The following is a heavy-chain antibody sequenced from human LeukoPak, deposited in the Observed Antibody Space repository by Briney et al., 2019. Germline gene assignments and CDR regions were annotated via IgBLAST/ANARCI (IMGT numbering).Heavy chain of an antibody. J-gene: IGHJ4*02. CDR2: ISSSGSTI. CDR3: AIGDYDYGGNWFDY. CDR1: GFTFSDYY. Sequence: GGSLRLTCAASGFTFSDYYMSWIRQAPGKGLEWLSYISSSGSTIYYADSVKGRFTISRDNAKNSLYLQMNSLRAEDTAVYYCAIGDYDYGGNWFDYWGQGTLVTVSS. V-gene: IGHV3-11*04. D-gene: IGHD4-23*01.